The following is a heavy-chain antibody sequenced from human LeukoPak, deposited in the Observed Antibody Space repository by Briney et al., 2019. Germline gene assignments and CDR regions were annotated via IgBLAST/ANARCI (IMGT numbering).Heavy chain of an antibody. D-gene: IGHD2-15*01. V-gene: IGHV4-39*07. Sequence: SETLSLTCTVSGASISSSSLYWGWIRQPPGRGLEWIGSIHYTGSTYYNPSLKSRVTISVDTSKNQFSLKLSSVTAADTAVYHCARERRYCSGGSCYYFDYWGQGTLVTVSS. J-gene: IGHJ4*02. CDR3: ARERRYCSGGSCYYFDY. CDR1: GASISSSSLY. CDR2: IHYTGST.